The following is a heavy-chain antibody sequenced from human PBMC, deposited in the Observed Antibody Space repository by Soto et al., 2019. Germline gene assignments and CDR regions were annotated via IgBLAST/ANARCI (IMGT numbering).Heavy chain of an antibody. CDR2: MNPGSGKT. J-gene: IGHJ5*02. CDR1: GYTFINFD. D-gene: IGHD6-13*01. CDR3: ARMASAGTLNWFDP. V-gene: IGHV1-8*02. Sequence: ASVKVSCKASGYTFINFDISWVRQAAGQGLEWLGWMNPGSGKTGYTSKFQGRVAMTRDASTGTSHLELSSLTSDDTAVYYCARMASAGTLNWFDPWGQGTLVTVPS.